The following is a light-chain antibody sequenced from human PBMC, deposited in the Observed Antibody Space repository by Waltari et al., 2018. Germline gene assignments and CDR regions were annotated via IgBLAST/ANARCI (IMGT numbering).Light chain of an antibody. Sequence: QSALTQPASVSGSPGQSITISCTGTSSDVGNYNLVSWYQQHPGKAPKLMIYEVSQRPSGVANRFYGSKSGNTASLTISGLQPEDETDYYCCSYAGHSTYVFGTGTKVTVL. CDR1: SSDVGNYNL. CDR2: EVS. V-gene: IGLV2-23*02. CDR3: CSYAGHSTYV. J-gene: IGLJ1*01.